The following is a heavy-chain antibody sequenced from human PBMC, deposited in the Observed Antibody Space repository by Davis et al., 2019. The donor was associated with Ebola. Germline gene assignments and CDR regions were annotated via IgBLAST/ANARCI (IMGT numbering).Heavy chain of an antibody. J-gene: IGHJ4*02. Sequence: PGGSLRLSCAASGFPFSNYAMHWVRQTPDKGLEWVAVASHDGSTTYYEDSVKGRFTISRDNSKNTLCLQLNRLRSEDTAVYFCARSLVVVVAARLDYWGQGTLVTVSS. V-gene: IGHV3-30*04. D-gene: IGHD2-15*01. CDR3: ARSLVVVVAARLDY. CDR1: GFPFSNYA. CDR2: ASHDGSTT.